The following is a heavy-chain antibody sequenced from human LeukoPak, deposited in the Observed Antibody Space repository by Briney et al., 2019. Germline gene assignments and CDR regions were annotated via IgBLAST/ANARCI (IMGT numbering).Heavy chain of an antibody. CDR2: IYHSGST. J-gene: IGHJ4*02. D-gene: IGHD3-9*01. V-gene: IGHV4-30-2*01. CDR1: GGSISSGGYY. CDR3: ARDLQLNYDILTGYYRDY. Sequence: PSETLSLICTVSGGSISSGGYYWSRIRQPPGKGLEWIGYIYHSGSTYYNPSLKSRVTISVDRSKNQFSLKLSSVTAADTAVYYCARDLQLNYDILTGYYRDYWGQGTLVTVSS.